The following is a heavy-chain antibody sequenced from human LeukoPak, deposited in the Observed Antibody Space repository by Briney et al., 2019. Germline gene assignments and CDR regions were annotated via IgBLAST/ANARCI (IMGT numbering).Heavy chain of an antibody. CDR1: GGTFSSYA. V-gene: IGHV1-69*05. CDR3: ARGSPAAPIDYGMDV. J-gene: IGHJ6*02. Sequence: SVKVSCKASGGTFSSYAISWVRQAPGQGLEWMGGIIPIIGTANYAQKLQGRVTMTTDTSTSTAYMELRSLRSDDTAVYYCARGSPAAPIDYGMDVWGQGTTVTVSS. CDR2: IIPIIGTA. D-gene: IGHD2-2*01.